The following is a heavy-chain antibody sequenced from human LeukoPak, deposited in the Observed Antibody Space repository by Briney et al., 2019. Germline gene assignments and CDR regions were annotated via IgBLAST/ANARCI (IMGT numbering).Heavy chain of an antibody. Sequence: SETLSLTCTVSSGSISSGYYWGWIRQPPGKGLEWIGSIYHSGSTYYNPSLKSRVTISVDTSKNQFSLKLSSVTAADTAVYYCARPYYDFWSGYYQGYYYYMDVWGKGTTVTVSS. J-gene: IGHJ6*03. CDR3: ARPYYDFWSGYYQGYYYYMDV. CDR1: SGSISSGYY. CDR2: IYHSGST. D-gene: IGHD3-3*01. V-gene: IGHV4-38-2*02.